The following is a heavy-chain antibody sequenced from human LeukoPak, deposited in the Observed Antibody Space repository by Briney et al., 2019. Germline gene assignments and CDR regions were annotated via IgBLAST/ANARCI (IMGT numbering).Heavy chain of an antibody. J-gene: IGHJ4*02. CDR3: ARDVGASNFDY. D-gene: IGHD1-26*01. CDR2: IYYSGST. Sequence: SETLSLTCTVSGASINNSSYYWGWIRQPPGKGLEWIGTIYYSGSTYYSPSLPSRVTISVDTSKNHFSLNLSSVTAADTAVYYCARDVGASNFDYWGQGKLVTVSS. CDR1: GASINNSSYY. V-gene: IGHV4-39*07.